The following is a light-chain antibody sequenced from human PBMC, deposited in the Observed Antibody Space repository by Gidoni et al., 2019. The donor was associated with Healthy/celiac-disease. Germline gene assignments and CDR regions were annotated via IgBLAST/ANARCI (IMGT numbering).Light chain of an antibody. J-gene: IGKJ3*01. Sequence: DIVLTQSPDSLAVSLGERATIDCKSRQSVLYSSNNKNYLAWYQQKPGQPPKLLIYWASTRESGVPDRFSGSGSGTDFTLTISSLQAEDVAVYYCQQYCSTLIFGPGTKVDIK. CDR2: WAS. CDR1: QSVLYSSNNKNY. V-gene: IGKV4-1*01. CDR3: QQYCSTLI.